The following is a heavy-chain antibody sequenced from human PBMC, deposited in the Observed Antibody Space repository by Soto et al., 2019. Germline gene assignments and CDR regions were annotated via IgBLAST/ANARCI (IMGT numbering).Heavy chain of an antibody. J-gene: IGHJ5*02. CDR1: GFTFSSYA. CDR3: ANKFFSGSGSYRGWFDP. CDR2: ISGSGDST. V-gene: IGHV3-23*01. Sequence: EVQLLESGGGLVQPGGSLRLSCAASGFTFSSYAMNWVRQAPGKGLEWVSIISGSGDSTYYADSVKGRFTISRDNTKNTLYRQMNSLRTEDTAVYYCANKFFSGSGSYRGWFDPWGQGTLVTVSS. D-gene: IGHD3-10*01.